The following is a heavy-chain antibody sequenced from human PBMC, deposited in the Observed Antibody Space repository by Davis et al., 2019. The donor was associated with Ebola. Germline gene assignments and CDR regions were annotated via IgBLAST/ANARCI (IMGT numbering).Heavy chain of an antibody. D-gene: IGHD4-17*01. J-gene: IGHJ4*02. Sequence: GESLKISCAASGFTFSSYDMHWVRQAPGKGLEWVAVISYDGSNKYYADSVKGRFTISRDNSKNTLYLQMNSLRAEDTAVYYCARHDYGDSHFDYWGQGTLVTVSS. CDR1: GFTFSSYD. CDR2: ISYDGSNK. CDR3: ARHDYGDSHFDY. V-gene: IGHV3-30*03.